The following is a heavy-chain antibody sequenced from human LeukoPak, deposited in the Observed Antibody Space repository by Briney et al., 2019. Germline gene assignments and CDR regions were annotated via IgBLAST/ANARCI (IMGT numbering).Heavy chain of an antibody. V-gene: IGHV4-61*02. CDR3: ARSTEGWFDP. J-gene: IGHJ5*02. Sequence: PSETLSLTCTVSGDSISSGNYYWTWIRQPAGKGLEWIGRIYTSGSTNYNPSLKSRVTLSVDTSKNQFSLKLSSVTAADTAVYYCARSTEGWFDPWGQGTLVTVSS. CDR1: GDSISSGNYY. CDR2: IYTSGST.